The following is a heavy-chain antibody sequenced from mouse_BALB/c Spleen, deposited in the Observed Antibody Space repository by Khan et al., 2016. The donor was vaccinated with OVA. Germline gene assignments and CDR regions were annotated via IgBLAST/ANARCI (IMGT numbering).Heavy chain of an antibody. Sequence: VQPQQSGAELVRPGASVKLSCKTSGYIFTNYWFHWVKPRSGQGLEWIARFYHGTDYTYYNEKLQDKANLTVDKSSNTAHMQPSSLKSEDSAVYFCAREEALYYFDYWGQGTTLTVSA. CDR3: AREEALYYFDY. CDR1: GYIFTNYW. J-gene: IGHJ2*01. D-gene: IGHD3-2*02. V-gene: IGHV1S132*01. CDR2: FYHGTDYT.